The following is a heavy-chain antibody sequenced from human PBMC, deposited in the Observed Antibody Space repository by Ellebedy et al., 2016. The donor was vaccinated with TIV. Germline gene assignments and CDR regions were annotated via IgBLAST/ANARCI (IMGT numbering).Heavy chain of an antibody. D-gene: IGHD3-3*01. V-gene: IGHV3-7*01. Sequence: GGSLRLXXAASGFTFSSYAMSWVRQAPGKGLEWVANIKQDGSEKYYVDSVKGRFTISRDNAKNSLYLQMNSLRAEDTAVYYCARDSYDFWSGFYYYYYMDVWGKGTTVTVSS. CDR1: GFTFSSYA. J-gene: IGHJ6*03. CDR2: IKQDGSEK. CDR3: ARDSYDFWSGFYYYYYMDV.